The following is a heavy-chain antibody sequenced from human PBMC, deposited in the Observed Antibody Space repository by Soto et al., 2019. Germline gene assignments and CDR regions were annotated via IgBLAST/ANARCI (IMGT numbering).Heavy chain of an antibody. CDR1: GYTFTSYG. D-gene: IGHD3-3*01. V-gene: IGHV1-18*04. CDR2: ISAYNGNT. Sequence: ASVKVSCKASGYTFTSYGISWVRQAPGQGLEWMGWISAYNGNTNYAQKLQGRVTMTTDTSSSTAYMVLRSLRSDDTAVYYCARDRPDFWSGYYLPRFDPWGQGTLVTVSS. J-gene: IGHJ5*02. CDR3: ARDRPDFWSGYYLPRFDP.